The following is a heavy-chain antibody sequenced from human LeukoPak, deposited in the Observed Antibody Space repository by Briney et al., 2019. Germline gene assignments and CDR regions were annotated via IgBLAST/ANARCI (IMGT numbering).Heavy chain of an antibody. J-gene: IGHJ4*02. CDR3: AKDPNLHGQRVGPYYFDY. CDR1: GFTFSSYE. CDR2: ISSSGSTI. V-gene: IGHV3-48*03. Sequence: QPGGSLRLSCAASGFTFSSYEMNWVRQAPGKGLEWVSYISSSGSTIYYADSVKGRFTISRDNAKNSLYLQMNSLRAEDTAVYYCAKDPNLHGQRVGPYYFDYWGQGTLVTVSS. D-gene: IGHD1-26*01.